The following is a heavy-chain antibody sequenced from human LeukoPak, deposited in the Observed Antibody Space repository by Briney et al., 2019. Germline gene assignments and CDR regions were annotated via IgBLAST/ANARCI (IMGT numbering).Heavy chain of an antibody. CDR2: ISSSSSYI. V-gene: IGHV3-21*01. J-gene: IGHJ6*02. D-gene: IGHD3-3*01. CDR3: ARDSPSGYYRGRYYGMDV. CDR1: GFTFSSYS. Sequence: PGGSLILSCAASGFTFSSYSMNWVRQAPGKGLEWVSSISSSSSYIYYADSVKGRFTISRDNAKNSLYLQMNSLRAEDTAVYYCARDSPSGYYRGRYYGMDVWGQGTTVTVSS.